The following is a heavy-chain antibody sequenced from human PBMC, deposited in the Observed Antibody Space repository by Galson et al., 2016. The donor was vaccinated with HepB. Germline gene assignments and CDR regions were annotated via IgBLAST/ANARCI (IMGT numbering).Heavy chain of an antibody. V-gene: IGHV3-30*14. CDR2: ISYDGANT. Sequence: SLRLSCAGSGFTFRTHAIHWVRQAPGKGLEWVAIISYDGANTYYANSGKGRFTISRDNSKNTVYIHLNSLRAEDTAVYYCARDSYSGTYENYYFDYWGQGTLVTVSS. D-gene: IGHD1-26*01. J-gene: IGHJ4*02. CDR1: GFTFRTHA. CDR3: ARDSYSGTYENYYFDY.